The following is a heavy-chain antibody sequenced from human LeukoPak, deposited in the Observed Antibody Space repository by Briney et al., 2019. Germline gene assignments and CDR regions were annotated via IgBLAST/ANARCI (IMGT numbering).Heavy chain of an antibody. Sequence: SVKVSCKASGYTFTGYYMHWVRQAPGQGLEWMGRIIPILGIANYAQKFQGRVTITADKSTSTAYMELSSLRSEDTAVYYCALRYCSSTSCYKPHWFDPWGQGTLVTVSS. V-gene: IGHV1-69*02. CDR1: GYTFTGYY. J-gene: IGHJ5*02. CDR3: ALRYCSSTSCYKPHWFDP. D-gene: IGHD2-2*02. CDR2: IIPILGIA.